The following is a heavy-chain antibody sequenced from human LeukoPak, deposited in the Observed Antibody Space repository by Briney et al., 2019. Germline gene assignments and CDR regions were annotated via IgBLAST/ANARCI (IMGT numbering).Heavy chain of an antibody. CDR1: GFTFSSYG. D-gene: IGHD3-22*01. J-gene: IGHJ4*02. Sequence: GGALRLSCAASGFTFSSYGMHWVRQAPGKGLEGVAFIRYDGSKKYYADSVKGRFTFSRDNSKNTLYLQMNSLRAEATAVYYCAKDWDSSGSSFDYWGQGTLVTVSS. CDR3: AKDWDSSGSSFDY. V-gene: IGHV3-30*02. CDR2: IRYDGSKK.